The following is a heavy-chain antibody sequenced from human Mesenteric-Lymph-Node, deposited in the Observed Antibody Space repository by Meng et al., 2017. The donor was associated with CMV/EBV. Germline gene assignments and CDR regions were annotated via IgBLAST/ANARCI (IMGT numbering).Heavy chain of an antibody. Sequence: GESLKISCAASGFTFSSYSMNWVRQTPGKGLEWVSVVYSDGSTFYADSVKGRFTISRDSSKNTLYLQMNSLRVEDTAVYYCARGYSNSWGCFDPWGQGTLVTVSS. CDR3: ARGYSNSWGCFDP. D-gene: IGHD6-13*01. CDR2: VYSDGST. V-gene: IGHV3-53*01. CDR1: GFTFSSYS. J-gene: IGHJ5*02.